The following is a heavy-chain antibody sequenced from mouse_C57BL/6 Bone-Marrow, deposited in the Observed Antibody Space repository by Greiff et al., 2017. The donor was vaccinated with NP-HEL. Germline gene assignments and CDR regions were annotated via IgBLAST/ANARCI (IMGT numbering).Heavy chain of an antibody. J-gene: IGHJ4*01. V-gene: IGHV1-26*01. Sequence: EVQLQQSGPELVKPGASVKISCKASGYTFTDYYMNWVKQSPGKSLEWIGDINPNNGGNSYNQKFKGKATLTVDKSSSTAYMELRSLTSEDSACYYCARATYDDYDGAMDFGGQGTSVTVSS. CDR1: GYTFTDYY. CDR2: INPNNGGN. D-gene: IGHD2-4*01. CDR3: ARATYDDYDGAMDF.